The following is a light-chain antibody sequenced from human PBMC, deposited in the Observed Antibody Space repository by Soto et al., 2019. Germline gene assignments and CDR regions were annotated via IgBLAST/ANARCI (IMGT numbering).Light chain of an antibody. CDR3: QQYGSSPLT. J-gene: IGKJ4*01. V-gene: IGKV3D-15*02. Sequence: EIGMKQSPASLSVTQGERVTLSCRASQSVRSELAWYQQKSGQPPRLLIYGASTRATGIPARFSGSGSGTDFTLTISRLEPEDFAVYYCQQYGSSPLTFGGGTKV. CDR1: QSVRSE. CDR2: GAS.